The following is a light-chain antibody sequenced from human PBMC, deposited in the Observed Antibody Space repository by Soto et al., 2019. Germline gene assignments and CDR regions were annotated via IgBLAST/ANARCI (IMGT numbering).Light chain of an antibody. CDR1: RSAVGCYNH. V-gene: IGLV2-14*03. CDR3: DSYTSSRADV. CDR2: HLS. J-gene: IGLJ1*01. Sequence: QSVLTQPRAVSGSTGQSISICCSGTRSAVGCYNHLPCYQPPSAQPPIPIILHLSTRPSGVSNRFSCSQSRNPASLAISVLQADVEAHYYFDSYTSSRADVFGSGTNATVL.